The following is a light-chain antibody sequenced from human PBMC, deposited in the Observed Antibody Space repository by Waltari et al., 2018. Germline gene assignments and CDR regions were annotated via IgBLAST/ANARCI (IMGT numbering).Light chain of an antibody. J-gene: IGLJ1*01. CDR2: EVS. Sequence: QSALTQPASVSGSPGQSITISCTGPSTHVGGYNYVPWYQQHPGKAPKLMIYEVSNRPSGVSNRFSRSKSGNTASLTISGLQAEDEADYYCSSYTSSSTKVFGTGTKVTVL. CDR3: SSYTSSSTKV. CDR1: STHVGGYNY. V-gene: IGLV2-14*01.